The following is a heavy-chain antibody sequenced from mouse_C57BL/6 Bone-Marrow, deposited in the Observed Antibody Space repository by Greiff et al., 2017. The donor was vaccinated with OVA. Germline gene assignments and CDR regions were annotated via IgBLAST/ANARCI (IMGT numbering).Heavy chain of an antibody. CDR2: INPNYGTT. J-gene: IGHJ1*03. CDR1: GYSFTDYN. Sequence: VQLKQSGPELVKPGASVKISCKASGYSFTDYNMNWVKQSNGKSLEWIGVINPNYGTTSYNKKFKGKATLTVDQSSSTAYMQLNSLTSEDSAVYYCARGGYGSSLWYFDVWGTGTTVTVSS. CDR3: ARGGYGSSLWYFDV. D-gene: IGHD1-1*01. V-gene: IGHV1-39*01.